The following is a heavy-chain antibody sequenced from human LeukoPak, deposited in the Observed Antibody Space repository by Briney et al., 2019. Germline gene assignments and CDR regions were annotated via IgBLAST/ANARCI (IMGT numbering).Heavy chain of an antibody. D-gene: IGHD6-13*01. Sequence: SETLSLTCTVSGGSISSSSYYWGWLRQPPGRGLEWIGSIYYSGSTYYNPSLKSRVTISVYTSKNQFSLKLSSVTVADTAVYYCARHLYSSSSSSWFDPWGQGTLVTVSS. CDR3: ARHLYSSSSSSWFDP. V-gene: IGHV4-39*01. J-gene: IGHJ5*02. CDR1: GGSISSSSYY. CDR2: IYYSGST.